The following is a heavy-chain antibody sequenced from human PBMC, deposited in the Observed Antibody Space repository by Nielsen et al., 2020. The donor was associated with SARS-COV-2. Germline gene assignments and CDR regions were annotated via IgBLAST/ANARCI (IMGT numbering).Heavy chain of an antibody. CDR3: ARDHNPYYYDSSGYYFNSRMDV. J-gene: IGHJ6*02. CDR2: ISSSSSYI. D-gene: IGHD3-22*01. V-gene: IGHV3-21*01. Sequence: VRQAPGKGLEWVSSISSSSSYIYYADSVKGRFTISRDNAKNSLYLQMNSLRAEDTAVYYCARDHNPYYYDSSGYYFNSRMDVWGQGTTVTVSS.